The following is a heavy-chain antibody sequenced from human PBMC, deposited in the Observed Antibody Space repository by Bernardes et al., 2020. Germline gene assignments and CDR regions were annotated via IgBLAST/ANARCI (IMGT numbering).Heavy chain of an antibody. CDR2: TISSGGST. CDR1: GFTFSSYA. D-gene: IGHD6-19*01. V-gene: IGHV3-23*01. Sequence: GGSMRLSCAASGFTFSSYAMSWVRQAHGKGLVWVSATISSGGSTYYADSVKGRFTISRDKSKNTLYLQMNSLRAEDTDVYYCAKKLLGSGWDLDYWGQGTLVTVSS. J-gene: IGHJ4*02. CDR3: AKKLLGSGWDLDY.